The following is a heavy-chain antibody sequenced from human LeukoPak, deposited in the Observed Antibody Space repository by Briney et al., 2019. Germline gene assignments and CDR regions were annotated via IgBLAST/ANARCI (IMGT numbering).Heavy chain of an antibody. V-gene: IGHV3-30*03. D-gene: IGHD2-21*01. CDR3: ARDVVDVGFADY. J-gene: IGHJ4*02. Sequence: GGSLRLSCAASGSTFSSYGMHWVRQAPGKGLEWVAVISYDGSNKYYADSVKGRFTISRDNSKNTLYLQMNSLRAEDTAVYYCARDVVDVGFADYWGQGTLVTVSS. CDR1: GSTFSSYG. CDR2: ISYDGSNK.